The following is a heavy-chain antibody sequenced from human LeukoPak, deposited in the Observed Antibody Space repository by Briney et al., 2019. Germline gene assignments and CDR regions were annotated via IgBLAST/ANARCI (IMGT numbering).Heavy chain of an antibody. CDR3: ARGGGLDV. CDR1: GFTFSSYW. Sequence: HPGGSLRLSCAASGFTFSSYWMHWVRQAPGKGLVWVSHINSDGSSTNYADSVKGRFTISRDNAKNSLYLQMSNLRAEDTAVYFCARGGGLDVWGQGATVTVSS. J-gene: IGHJ6*02. CDR2: INSDGSST. V-gene: IGHV3-74*01. D-gene: IGHD3-16*01.